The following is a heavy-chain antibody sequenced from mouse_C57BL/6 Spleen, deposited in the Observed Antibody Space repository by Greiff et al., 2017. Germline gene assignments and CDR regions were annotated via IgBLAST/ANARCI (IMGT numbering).Heavy chain of an antibody. Sequence: VQLQQSGAELVRPGTSVKLSCKASGYTFTSYWMHWVKQRPGQGLEWIGVIDPSDSYTNYNQKFKGKATLTVDTSSSTAYMQLSSLTSEYSAVYYCARGDYYGSSYYYAMDYWGQGTSVTVSS. V-gene: IGHV1-59*01. CDR3: ARGDYYGSSYYYAMDY. CDR1: GYTFTSYW. CDR2: IDPSDSYT. D-gene: IGHD1-1*01. J-gene: IGHJ4*01.